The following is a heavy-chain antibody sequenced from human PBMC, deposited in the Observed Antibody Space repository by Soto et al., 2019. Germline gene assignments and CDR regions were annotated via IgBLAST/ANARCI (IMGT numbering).Heavy chain of an antibody. CDR3: ARRVPGYPPDC. J-gene: IGHJ4*02. V-gene: IGHV4-39*01. CDR2: VLHSGST. D-gene: IGHD5-18*01. CDR1: GDSISSSRHY. Sequence: QLQLQESGPGLVKPSETLSLTCTVSGDSISSSRHYWGWIRQPPGKGLEWIGNVLHSGSTYYNPSLKSRVTVSVDTSKNQFSLKLTSVTAADTAVYFCARRVPGYPPDCWGQGTLVTVSS.